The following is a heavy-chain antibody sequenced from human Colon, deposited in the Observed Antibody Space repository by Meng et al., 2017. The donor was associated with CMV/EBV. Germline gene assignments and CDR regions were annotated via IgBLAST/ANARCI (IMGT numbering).Heavy chain of an antibody. CDR2: INQSGST. D-gene: IGHD3-3*01. V-gene: IGHV4-34*01. J-gene: IGHJ4*02. Sequence: LHQGGRGLLKASDTLSLTGGFLGGSLRGYYWTWIRQSPGKGLEWIGEINQSGSTNYNPSLKSRDTVSVDTSKNQFSLRVTSVTAADSALYYCAREAGPFFGVIVYDSWGQGTLVTVSS. CDR1: GGSLRGYY. CDR3: AREAGPFFGVIVYDS.